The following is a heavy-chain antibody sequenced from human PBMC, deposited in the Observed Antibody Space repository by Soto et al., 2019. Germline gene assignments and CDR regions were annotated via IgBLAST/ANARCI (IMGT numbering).Heavy chain of an antibody. D-gene: IGHD2-15*01. CDR2: ISSSSSYI. CDR1: GFTFSSYS. CDR3: VRLRCGGSCPPDY. Sequence: EVQLVESGGGLVKPGGSLRLSCAASGFTFSSYSMNWVRQAPGKGLEWVSSISSSSSYIYYADSVKGRFTISRDSAKNSLSLKMNNLRADDTGVYYCVRLRCGGSCPPDYWGQGTLVTVSS. V-gene: IGHV3-21*01. J-gene: IGHJ4*02.